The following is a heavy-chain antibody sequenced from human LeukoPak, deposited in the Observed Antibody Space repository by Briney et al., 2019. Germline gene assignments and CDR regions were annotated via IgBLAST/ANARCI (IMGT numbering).Heavy chain of an antibody. D-gene: IGHD3-9*01. CDR2: ISWNSGSI. CDR3: AKETYYDVLTGQSFDY. V-gene: IGHV3-9*01. Sequence: GGSLRLSCAASGFTFDDYAMHWVRQAPGKGLEWVSGISWNSGSIGYADSVKGRFTISRDKSKNTLYLQMNSLRAEDTAVYYCAKETYYDVLTGQSFDYWGLGTLVTVSS. J-gene: IGHJ4*02. CDR1: GFTFDDYA.